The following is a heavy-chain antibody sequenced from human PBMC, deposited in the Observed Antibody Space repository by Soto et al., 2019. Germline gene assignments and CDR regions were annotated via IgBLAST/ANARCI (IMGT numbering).Heavy chain of an antibody. V-gene: IGHV2-5*02. J-gene: IGHJ4*02. CDR2: IYWDDDK. CDR3: AHRVLRTVFGLVTTTAIYFDF. Sequence: QITLNESGPTQVKPRQTLTLTCTFSGFSLTTSGVGVGWIRQSPGKAPEWLALIYWDDDKRYSPSLKSRLTITKSTSKNQVVLTIADLDPADTATYYCAHRVLRTVFGLVTTTAIYFDFWGQGTPVAVSS. CDR1: GFSLTTSGVG. D-gene: IGHD3-3*01.